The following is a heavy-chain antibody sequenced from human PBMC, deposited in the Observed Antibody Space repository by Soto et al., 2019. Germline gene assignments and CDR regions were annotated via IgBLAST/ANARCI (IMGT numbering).Heavy chain of an antibody. CDR1: GGTLSSYA. Sequence: SVKVSCKASGGTLSSYAMSWVRQATGQGLEWMGGTIPIFGTANYAQKFQGRVTITADESTSTAYMELSSLRSEDTAVYYCARGICRSEGTTVTTYYYYCGMDVWGQGTTVTVS. D-gene: IGHD4-17*01. CDR2: TIPIFGTA. V-gene: IGHV1-69*13. J-gene: IGHJ6*02. CDR3: ARGICRSEGTTVTTYYYYCGMDV.